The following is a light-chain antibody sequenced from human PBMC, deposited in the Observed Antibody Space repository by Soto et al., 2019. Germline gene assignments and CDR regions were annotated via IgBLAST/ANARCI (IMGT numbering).Light chain of an antibody. CDR3: ATWDDSLDVHV. CDR1: SSNIGINT. V-gene: IGLV1-44*01. CDR2: GNN. Sequence: QSVLTQPPSASGTPGQTITISCSGGSSNIGINTVSWYEHLPGTAPRLLIYGNNQRPSGVPDRFSGSKSGTSASLAISGLQSEVEAHYYCATWDDSLDVHVFGSGTKVTVL. J-gene: IGLJ1*01.